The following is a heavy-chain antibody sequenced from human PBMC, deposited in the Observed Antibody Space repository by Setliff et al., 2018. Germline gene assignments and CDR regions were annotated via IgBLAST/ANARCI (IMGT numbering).Heavy chain of an antibody. D-gene: IGHD1-1*01. J-gene: IGHJ6*03. CDR2: INHNSGGT. Sequence: GASVKVSCKASGYPFTGYYMHWVRQAPGQGLEWMGWINHNSGGTNYAQKFQGRVTMTRDTSISTAYMELNNLKTEDTATYYCTSAKLERRTGHHYYMDVWGKGTTVTVSS. CDR1: GYPFTGYY. CDR3: TSAKLERRTGHHYYMDV. V-gene: IGHV1-2*02.